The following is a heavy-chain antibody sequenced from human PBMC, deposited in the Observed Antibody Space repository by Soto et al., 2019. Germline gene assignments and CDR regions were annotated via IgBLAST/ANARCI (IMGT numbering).Heavy chain of an antibody. J-gene: IGHJ4*02. D-gene: IGHD3-22*01. CDR2: IIPIFGTA. Sequence: QVQLVQSGAEVKKPGSSVKVSCKASGGTFSSYAISWVRQAPGQGLEWMGGIIPIFGTANYAQKFQGRVTITADESTSTAYLELSSLRSEDTAVYYCARERKDYYDSSGFDYRGQRTLVIVSS. CDR3: ARERKDYYDSSGFDY. CDR1: GGTFSSYA. V-gene: IGHV1-69*01.